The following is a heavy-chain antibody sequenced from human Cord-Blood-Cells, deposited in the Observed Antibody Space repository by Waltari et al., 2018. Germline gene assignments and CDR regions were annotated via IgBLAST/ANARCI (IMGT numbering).Heavy chain of an antibody. V-gene: IGHV3-53*01. CDR3: ARDAAAGDY. Sequence: EVQLVESGGGLIQPGGSLRLSCAAPGLTVSSNSTRWVRQAPGKGLEWGSVIYSGGSTYYAYSVKGRFTISRDNSKNTLYLQMNSLRAEDTAVYYCARDAAAGDYWGQGTLVTVSS. CDR2: IYSGGST. CDR1: GLTVSSNS. D-gene: IGHD6-13*01. J-gene: IGHJ4*02.